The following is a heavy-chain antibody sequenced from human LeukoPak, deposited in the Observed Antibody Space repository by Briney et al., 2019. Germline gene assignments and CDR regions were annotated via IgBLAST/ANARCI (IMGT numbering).Heavy chain of an antibody. CDR1: GFTFSSYS. V-gene: IGHV3-21*01. CDR2: ISSSSSYI. CDR3: AREGVVVAWYYFDY. D-gene: IGHD2-15*01. J-gene: IGHJ4*02. Sequence: PGGSLRLSCAASGFTFSSYSMNWVRQAPGKGLEWVSSISSSSSYIYYADSVKGRFTISRDNAKNSLYLQMNSLRAEDTAVYYCAREGVVVAWYYFDYWGQGTLVTVSS.